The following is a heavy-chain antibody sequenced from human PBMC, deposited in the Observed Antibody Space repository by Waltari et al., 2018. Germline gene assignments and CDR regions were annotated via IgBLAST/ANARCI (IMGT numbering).Heavy chain of an antibody. V-gene: IGHV4-38-2*01. D-gene: IGHD1-1*01. CDR3: ASLWYNWAFDY. Sequence: QVQLQESGPGLVKPSETLSLTCAVSGYSISSGYYWGWIRQPPGKGLEWIGSIYHSGRTYYNPSLKRRVTISVDTSKNQFSLKLSSVTAADTAVYYCASLWYNWAFDYWGQGTLVTVSS. CDR1: GYSISSGYY. CDR2: IYHSGRT. J-gene: IGHJ4*02.